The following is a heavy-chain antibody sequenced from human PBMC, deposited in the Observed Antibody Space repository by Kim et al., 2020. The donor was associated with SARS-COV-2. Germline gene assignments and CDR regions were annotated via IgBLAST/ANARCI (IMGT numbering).Heavy chain of an antibody. V-gene: IGHV1-2*02. J-gene: IGHJ4*02. D-gene: IGHD1-26*01. Sequence: AQKFQGRVTMTRDTSIITAYMELSRLRSDDTAVYYCARVLWGGSYLTPFDYWGQGTLVTVSS. CDR3: ARVLWGGSYLTPFDY.